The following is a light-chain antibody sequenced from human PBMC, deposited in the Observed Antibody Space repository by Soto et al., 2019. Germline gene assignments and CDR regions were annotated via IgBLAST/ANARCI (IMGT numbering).Light chain of an antibody. CDR3: SSYTSSSTLGV. CDR1: SNEFGGYNY. CDR2: DVS. J-gene: IGLJ3*02. Sequence: QFSLASAASVFWSSGQAVTLSWTGTSNEFGGYNYVSWYQQHPGKAPKLMICDVSNRPSGVSNRFSGSKSGNTASLTISGLQAEDEADYYCSSYTSSSTLGVFGGGTQLTVL. V-gene: IGLV2-14*01.